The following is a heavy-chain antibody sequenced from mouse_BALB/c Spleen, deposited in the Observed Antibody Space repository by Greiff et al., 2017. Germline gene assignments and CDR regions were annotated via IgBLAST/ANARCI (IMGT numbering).Heavy chain of an antibody. Sequence: QVQLQESGPGLVAPSQSLSITCTVSGFSLTGYGVNWVRQPPGKGLEWLGMIWGDGSTDYNSALKSRLSISKDNSKSQVFLKMNSLQTDDTARYYCAREDYYGSRAWFAYWGQGTLVTVSA. D-gene: IGHD1-1*01. V-gene: IGHV2-6-7*01. CDR3: AREDYYGSRAWFAY. CDR1: GFSLTGYG. CDR2: IWGDGST. J-gene: IGHJ3*01.